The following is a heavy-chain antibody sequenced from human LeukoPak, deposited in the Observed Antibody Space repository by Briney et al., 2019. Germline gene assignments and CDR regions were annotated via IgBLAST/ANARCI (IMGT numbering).Heavy chain of an antibody. D-gene: IGHD4-17*01. Sequence: ASVKVSCKASGYTFTSYGISWVRQAPGQGREWMGWISAYNGNTKYAQKLQGRVTMTTDTSTSTAYMELRSLRSDDTAVYYGARGDLGEPDAFDIWGQGTMVTVSS. V-gene: IGHV1-18*01. CDR3: ARGDLGEPDAFDI. CDR2: ISAYNGNT. CDR1: GYTFTSYG. J-gene: IGHJ3*02.